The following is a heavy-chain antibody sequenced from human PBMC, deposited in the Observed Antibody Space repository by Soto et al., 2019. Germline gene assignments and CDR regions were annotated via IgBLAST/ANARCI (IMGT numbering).Heavy chain of an antibody. D-gene: IGHD2-2*01. V-gene: IGHV4-39*01. CDR2: IYYSGST. Sequence: SETLSLTCTVSGGSISSSSYYWGWIRQPPGKGLEWIGSIYYSGSTYYNPSLKSRVTISVDTSKNQFSLKLSSVTAADTAVYYCASNLGYCSSTSCHEEYFDYWGQGTLVTVSS. CDR1: GGSISSSSYY. CDR3: ASNLGYCSSTSCHEEYFDY. J-gene: IGHJ4*02.